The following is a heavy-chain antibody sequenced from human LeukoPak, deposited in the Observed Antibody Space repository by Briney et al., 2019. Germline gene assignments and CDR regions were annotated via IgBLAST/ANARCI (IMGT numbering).Heavy chain of an antibody. J-gene: IGHJ4*02. CDR1: GYTFTSYG. D-gene: IGHD2-21*02. CDR2: ISAYNGNT. CDR3: ARVTGVTAIRYYFDY. V-gene: IGHV1-18*01. Sequence: ASVKVSCKASGYTFTSYGISWLRQAPGQGLEWMGWISAYNGNTNYAQKLQGRVTMTTDTSTSTAYMELRSLRSDDTAVYYCARVTGVTAIRYYFDYWGQGTLVTVSS.